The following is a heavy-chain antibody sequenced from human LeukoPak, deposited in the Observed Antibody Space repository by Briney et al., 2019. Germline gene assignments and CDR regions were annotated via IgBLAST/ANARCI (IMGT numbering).Heavy chain of an antibody. J-gene: IGHJ4*02. CDR1: GFTFSSYS. CDR3: ARAEGIAAAGSDFDY. CDR2: ISSSSSYI. Sequence: GGSLRLSCAASGFTFSSYSMNWVRQAPGKGLEWVPSISSSSSYIYYADSVKGRFTISRDNAKNSLYLQMNSLRAEDTAVYYCARAEGIAAAGSDFDYWGQGTLVTVSS. V-gene: IGHV3-21*01. D-gene: IGHD6-13*01.